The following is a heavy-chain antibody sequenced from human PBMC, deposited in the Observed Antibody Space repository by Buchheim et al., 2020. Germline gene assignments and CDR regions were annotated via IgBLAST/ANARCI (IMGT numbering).Heavy chain of an antibody. CDR1: GFTFSSYS. J-gene: IGHJ4*02. D-gene: IGHD5-24*01. CDR3: ARDFGDGYNHFDY. Sequence: EVQLVESGGGLVQPGGSLRLSCAASGFTFSSYSMNWVRQAPGKGLEWVSYISSSSSTISYADSVKGRFTISRDNAKNSLYPQMNSLRDEDTAVYYCARDFGDGYNHFDYWGQGTL. V-gene: IGHV3-48*02. CDR2: ISSSSSTI.